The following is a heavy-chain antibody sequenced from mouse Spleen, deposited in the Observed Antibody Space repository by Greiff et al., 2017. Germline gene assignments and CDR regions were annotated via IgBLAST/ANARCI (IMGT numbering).Heavy chain of an antibody. CDR2: IYPGNSDT. D-gene: IGHD2-14*01. CDR3: TRIAAVRRGYWDAMDY. Sequence: VQLQQSGTVLARPGASVKMSCKTSGYTFTSYWMHWVKQRPGQGLEWIGAIYPGNSDTSYNQKFKGKAKLTAVTSASTAYMELSSLTNEDSAVYYCTRIAAVRRGYWDAMDYWGQGTSVTVSS. J-gene: IGHJ4*01. V-gene: IGHV1-5*01. CDR1: GYTFTSYW.